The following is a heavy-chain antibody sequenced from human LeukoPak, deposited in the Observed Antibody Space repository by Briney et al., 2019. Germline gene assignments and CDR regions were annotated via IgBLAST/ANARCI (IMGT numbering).Heavy chain of an antibody. CDR1: GGSFSGYY. CDR2: INHSGST. D-gene: IGHD3-10*01. V-gene: IGHV4-34*01. J-gene: IGHJ5*02. CDR3: ARGRRGYYGSGSYYRWFDP. Sequence: SETLSLTCAVYGGSFSGYYWSWIRQPPGKGLEWIGEINHSGSTNYNPSLKSRVTISVDTSKNQFSLKLSSVTAADTAVYYCARGRRGYYGSGSYYRWFDPWGQGTLVTISS.